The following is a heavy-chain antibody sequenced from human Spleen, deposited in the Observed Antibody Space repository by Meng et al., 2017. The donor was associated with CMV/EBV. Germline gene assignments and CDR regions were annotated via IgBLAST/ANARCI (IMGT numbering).Heavy chain of an antibody. Sequence: GESLKISCKGSGYSFTKFWIGWVRQMPGKGLEWLGFIYPGDSETRYGPSLQGRVTISADESITTTYLQWSSLRASDTAVYYCVRRLSYCGGDCFPYYFDFWGQGTLVTVSS. J-gene: IGHJ4*02. CDR3: VRRLSYCGGDCFPYYFDF. V-gene: IGHV5-51*01. D-gene: IGHD2-21*01. CDR2: IYPGDSET. CDR1: GYSFTKFW.